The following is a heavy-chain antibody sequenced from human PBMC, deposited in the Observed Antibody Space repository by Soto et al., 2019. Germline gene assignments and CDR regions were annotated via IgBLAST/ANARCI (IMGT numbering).Heavy chain of an antibody. CDR2: IYYSGST. CDR1: GGSISSYY. J-gene: IGHJ4*02. CDR3: ARGGYSSSWYVY. Sequence: PSETLSLTCTASGGSISSYYWSWIRQPPGKGLEWIGYIYYSGSTNYNPSLKSRVTISVDTSKNQFSLKLSSVPAADTAVYYCARGGYSSSWYVYWGQGTLVTVSS. D-gene: IGHD6-13*01. V-gene: IGHV4-59*01.